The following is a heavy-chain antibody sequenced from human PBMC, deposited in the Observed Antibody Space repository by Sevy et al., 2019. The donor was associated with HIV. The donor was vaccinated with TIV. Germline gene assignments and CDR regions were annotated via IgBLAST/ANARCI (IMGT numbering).Heavy chain of an antibody. J-gene: IGHJ4*02. CDR3: AKDVAYSSGSYYYDY. CDR1: GFTFSSYA. V-gene: IGHV3-23*01. CDR2: ISGSGGST. Sequence: GGSLRLSCAASGFTFSSYAMSWVRQAPGKGLEWVSAISGSGGSTYYADSVKGRFTISRDNSKNTLYLQMNSLRAEDTAVYYCAKDVAYSSGSYYYDYWGQGTLVTVSS. D-gene: IGHD6-19*01.